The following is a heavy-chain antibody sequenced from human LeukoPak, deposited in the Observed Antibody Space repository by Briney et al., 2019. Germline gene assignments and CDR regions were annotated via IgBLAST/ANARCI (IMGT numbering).Heavy chain of an antibody. V-gene: IGHV3-21*01. Sequence: PGGSLRLSCAASGFTFSSYSMNWVRQAPGKGLEWVSSISSSSGYIYYADSVKGRFTISRDNAKNSLYLQMNSLRAEDTAVYYCARGSFARSGIVGASIDYWGQGTLVTVSS. CDR3: ARGSFARSGIVGASIDY. CDR2: ISSSSGYI. CDR1: GFTFSSYS. J-gene: IGHJ4*02. D-gene: IGHD1-26*01.